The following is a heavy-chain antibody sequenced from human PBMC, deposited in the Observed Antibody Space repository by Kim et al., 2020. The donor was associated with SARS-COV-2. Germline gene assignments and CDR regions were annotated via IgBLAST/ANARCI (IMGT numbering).Heavy chain of an antibody. Sequence: LAQRFQGRVTMTRDTSISTAFMELSRLRSDDTAVYYCARDPSGISPLDYWGQGTLVTVSS. CDR3: ARDPSGISPLDY. V-gene: IGHV1-2*02. J-gene: IGHJ4*02.